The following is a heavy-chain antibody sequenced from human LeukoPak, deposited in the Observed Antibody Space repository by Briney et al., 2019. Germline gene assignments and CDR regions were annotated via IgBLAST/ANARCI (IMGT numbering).Heavy chain of an antibody. D-gene: IGHD6-19*01. CDR1: GFSFSNHG. Sequence: GGSLRLSCVASGFSFSNHGMHWVRQAPGEGLEWVSVIASDGGAKFYADSVKGRFTLSRDNPKNMFFLQMNLLTVEDTAIYYCAREATWGQWYFDHWGQGTPVTVSS. J-gene: IGHJ4*02. CDR2: IASDGGAK. CDR3: AREATWGQWYFDH. V-gene: IGHV3-30*03.